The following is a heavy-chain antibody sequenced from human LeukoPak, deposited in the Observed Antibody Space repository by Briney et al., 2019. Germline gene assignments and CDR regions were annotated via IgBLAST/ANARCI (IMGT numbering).Heavy chain of an antibody. D-gene: IGHD2-8*01. CDR1: GYTFTGYY. Sequence: GASVKVSCKASGYTFTGYYMHWVRQAPGQGLEWMGWINPNSGGTNCAQKFQGRVTMTRDTSISTAYMELSRLRSDDTAVYYCARLRVYCTNGVCKNGYYFDYWGQGTLVTVSS. CDR2: INPNSGGT. J-gene: IGHJ4*02. V-gene: IGHV1-2*02. CDR3: ARLRVYCTNGVCKNGYYFDY.